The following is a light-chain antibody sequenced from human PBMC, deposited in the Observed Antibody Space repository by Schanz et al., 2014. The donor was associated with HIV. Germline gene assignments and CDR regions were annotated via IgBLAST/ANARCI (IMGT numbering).Light chain of an antibody. Sequence: QSALTQPASVSGSPGQSVTISCTGTYTDIGAYNYPSWYQQPPGRAPRLLIYGVNGRPSGISDRFSGSKSGTAASLTISGLQPEDEADYYCCSYAGSSTFEVFGGGTKLTVL. J-gene: IGLJ3*02. CDR1: YTDIGAYNY. CDR3: CSYAGSSTFEV. V-gene: IGLV2-14*03. CDR2: GVN.